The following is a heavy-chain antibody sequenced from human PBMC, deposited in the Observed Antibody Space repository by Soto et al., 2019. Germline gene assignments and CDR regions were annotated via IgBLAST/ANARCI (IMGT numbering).Heavy chain of an antibody. J-gene: IGHJ5*02. CDR3: ARVSTDYSNYRGGVDP. D-gene: IGHD4-4*01. CDR1: GFTFSSYA. Sequence: GGSLRLSCAASGFTFSSYAMHWVRQAPGKGLEWVAVISYDGSNKYYADSVKGRFTISRDNSKNTLYLQMNSLRAEDTAVYYCARVSTDYSNYRGGVDPWGQGTLVTVSS. V-gene: IGHV3-30-3*01. CDR2: ISYDGSNK.